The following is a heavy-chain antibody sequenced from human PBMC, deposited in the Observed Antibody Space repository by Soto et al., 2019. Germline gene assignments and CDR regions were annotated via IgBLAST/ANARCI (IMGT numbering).Heavy chain of an antibody. J-gene: IGHJ4*02. CDR2: IYYSGST. D-gene: IGHD4-17*01. CDR3: ARDNYYGGKLDY. Sequence: SATLSLTCTVSGGSVSSGSYYWSWIRQPPGKGLEWIGYIYYSGSTNYNPSLKSRVTISVDTSKNQFSLKLSSVTAADTAVYYCARDNYYGGKLDYWGQGTLVTVSS. V-gene: IGHV4-61*01. CDR1: GGSVSSGSYY.